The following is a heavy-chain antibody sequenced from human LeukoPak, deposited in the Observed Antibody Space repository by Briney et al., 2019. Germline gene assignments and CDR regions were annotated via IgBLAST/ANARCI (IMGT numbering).Heavy chain of an antibody. J-gene: IGHJ4*02. V-gene: IGHV3-7*01. CDR3: ANSLSKWELLNY. D-gene: IGHD1-26*01. CDR1: GFSFSTYW. CDR2: IKQDGSEK. Sequence: GGLRLSCAASGFSFSTYWMTWVRQAPGKGLEWVANIKQDGSEKYYVDSVKGRFTIFRDNARNSLYLQMNSLRAEDTAVYYCANSLSKWELLNYWGQGTLVTVSS.